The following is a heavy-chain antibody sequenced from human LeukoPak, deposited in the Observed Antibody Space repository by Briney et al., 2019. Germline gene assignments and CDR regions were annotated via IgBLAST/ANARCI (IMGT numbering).Heavy chain of an antibody. CDR2: ISYDGSNK. V-gene: IGHV3-30*18. Sequence: PGGSLRLSCAASGFTFSSYGMHWVRQAPGKGLEWVAVISYDGSNKYYADSVKGRFTISRDNSKNTLYLQMNSLRAEDTAVYYCAKDRSSGSNWDYWGQGTLVTVSS. J-gene: IGHJ4*02. CDR3: AKDRSSGSNWDY. CDR1: GFTFSSYG. D-gene: IGHD6-19*01.